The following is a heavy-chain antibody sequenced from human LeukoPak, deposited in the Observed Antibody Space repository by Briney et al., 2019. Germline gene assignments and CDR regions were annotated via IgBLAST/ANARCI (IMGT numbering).Heavy chain of an antibody. J-gene: IGHJ4*02. CDR1: GGTFSSYA. D-gene: IGHD3-22*01. Sequence: GASVKVSCKASGGTFSSYAISWVRQAPGQGLEWMGGIIPIFGTANYAQEFQGRVTITADESTGTAYMELSSLRSEDTAVYYCASNNYYDSSGPLLPGNFDYWGQGTLVTVSS. CDR3: ASNNYYDSSGPLLPGNFDY. V-gene: IGHV1-69*13. CDR2: IIPIFGTA.